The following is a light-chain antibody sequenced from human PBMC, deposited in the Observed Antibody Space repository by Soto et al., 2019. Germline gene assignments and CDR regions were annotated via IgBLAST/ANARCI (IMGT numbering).Light chain of an antibody. J-gene: IGKJ4*01. V-gene: IGKV3-15*01. Sequence: VMTQSPATQSVSPGQRDTLFCRASQSINNNLAWYQQKPGQAPRLIMFRTSTRATGVPARFSGSGSETEFNITISSLQSEDFAFYYCQQYNQWPRATFGGGTKVDIK. CDR2: RTS. CDR3: QQYNQWPRAT. CDR1: QSINNN.